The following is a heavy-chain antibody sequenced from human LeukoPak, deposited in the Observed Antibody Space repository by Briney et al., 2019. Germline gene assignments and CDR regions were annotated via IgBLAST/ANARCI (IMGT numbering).Heavy chain of an antibody. CDR2: IYHSGST. CDR1: GYSISSSYY. CDR3: ARMISTVYMDV. V-gene: IGHV4-38-2*01. Sequence: SETLSLTCAVSGYSISSSYYWGWIRQPPGKGLEWIGSIYHSGSTYYNPSLKSRVTISVDTSKNQFSLKLSSVTAADTAVYYCARMISTVYMDVWGKGTTVTVSS. J-gene: IGHJ6*03. D-gene: IGHD3-16*01.